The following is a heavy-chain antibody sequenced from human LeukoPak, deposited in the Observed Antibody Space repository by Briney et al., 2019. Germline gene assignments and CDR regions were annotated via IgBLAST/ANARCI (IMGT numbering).Heavy chain of an antibody. V-gene: IGHV3-30-3*01. CDR1: ELTFSSYA. CDR2: ISYDGSNK. CDR3: ARGSYDFWSGYYH. J-gene: IGHJ5*02. D-gene: IGHD3-3*01. Sequence: PGGSLRLSCAASELTFSSYAMHWVRQAPGKGLEWVAVISYDGSNKYYADSVKGRFTISRDNSKNTLYVQMNSLRAEDTAVYYCARGSYDFWSGYYHWGQGTLVTVSS.